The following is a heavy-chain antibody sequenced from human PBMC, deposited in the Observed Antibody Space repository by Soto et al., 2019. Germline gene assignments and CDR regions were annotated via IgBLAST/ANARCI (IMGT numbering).Heavy chain of an antibody. CDR2: ISGSGGST. CDR1: VFTFSSYA. D-gene: IGHD3-22*01. V-gene: IGHV3-23*01. Sequence: GALRVACAASVFTFSSYAMSWVRQAPGKWLEWVSAISGSGGSTYYADSVKGRFTISRDNSKNTLYLQMNSLRAEDTAVYYCAKRTVTMIVVVKSYYFDYWGQGTLVTVSS. CDR3: AKRTVTMIVVVKSYYFDY. J-gene: IGHJ4*02.